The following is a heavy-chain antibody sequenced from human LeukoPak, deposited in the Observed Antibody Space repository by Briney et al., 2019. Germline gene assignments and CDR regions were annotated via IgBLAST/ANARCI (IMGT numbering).Heavy chain of an antibody. CDR2: ISGSGTTI. Sequence: GGSLRLFCAASGFTFSSYEMNWVHQAPGKGLEWVSYISGSGTTIYYADSVKGRFTISRDTAKNSLYLQMNSLRAEDTAVYYCARKGGFDYWGQGTLVTVSS. J-gene: IGHJ4*02. V-gene: IGHV3-48*03. CDR3: ARKGGFDY. CDR1: GFTFSSYE. D-gene: IGHD2-15*01.